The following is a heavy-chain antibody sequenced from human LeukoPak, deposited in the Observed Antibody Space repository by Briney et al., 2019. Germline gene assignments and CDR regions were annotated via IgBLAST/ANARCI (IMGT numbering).Heavy chain of an antibody. CDR2: IYHSGST. CDR3: AGLLKGGASHWFDP. V-gene: IGHV4-39*01. D-gene: IGHD2/OR15-2a*01. Sequence: PSETLSLTCTVSGASISNTGYYWGWIRQPPGKGLEWIGNIYHSGSTYYSPSLKSRVTLSVDTSKNQFSLKLSSVTAADTAVYYCAGLLKGGASHWFDPWGQGTLFTVSS. J-gene: IGHJ5*02. CDR1: GASISNTGYY.